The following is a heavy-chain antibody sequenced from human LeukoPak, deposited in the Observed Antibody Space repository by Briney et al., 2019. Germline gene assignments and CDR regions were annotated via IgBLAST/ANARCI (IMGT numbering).Heavy chain of an antibody. CDR3: TRDMEYPGAGFDY. Sequence: SETLSLTCTVSGYSISSGYFWAWIRQPPGKGLEWIGSVYSSGSTYYNPSLRSQITISVDTSKNQFSLKLTSVAAADTAVYYCTRDMEYPGAGFDYWGQGIPVTVSS. CDR2: VYSSGST. CDR1: GYSISSGYF. J-gene: IGHJ4*02. D-gene: IGHD3-3*01. V-gene: IGHV4-38-2*02.